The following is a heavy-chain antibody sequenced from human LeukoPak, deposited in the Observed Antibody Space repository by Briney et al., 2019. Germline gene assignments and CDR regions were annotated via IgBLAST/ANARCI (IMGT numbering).Heavy chain of an antibody. V-gene: IGHV1-69*04. J-gene: IGHJ4*02. CDR3: ARVSSVAGSTVTTAGV. CDR1: GGTFSSYA. CDR2: IIPILGIA. D-gene: IGHD4-17*01. Sequence: GASVKVSCKASGGTFSSYAISWVRQAPGQGLEWMGRIIPILGIANYAQKFQGRVTITADKSTSTAYMELSSLRSEDTAVYYCARVSSVAGSTVTTAGVWGQGTLVTVSS.